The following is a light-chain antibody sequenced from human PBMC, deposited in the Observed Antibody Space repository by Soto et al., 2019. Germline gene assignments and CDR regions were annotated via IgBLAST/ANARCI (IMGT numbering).Light chain of an antibody. CDR3: QQYGSSSWT. CDR2: GAS. J-gene: IGKJ1*01. Sequence: IELTQSPGTLSLSPGERATLSCRASQTISSSYLAWYQQKPSQAPRLLIYGASSRATGIPDRFSGSGSGTDFTLTISRLEPEDFAVYYCQQYGSSSWTFGQGIKVDIK. V-gene: IGKV3-20*01. CDR1: QTISSSY.